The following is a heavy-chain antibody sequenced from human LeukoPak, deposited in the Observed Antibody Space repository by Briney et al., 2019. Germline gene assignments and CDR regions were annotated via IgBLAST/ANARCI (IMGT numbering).Heavy chain of an antibody. D-gene: IGHD6-19*01. CDR2: IRGSSNDI. CDR1: GVTFSSYA. V-gene: IGHV3-48*02. CDR3: VRDSLVSAWLVRAFDI. Sequence: PGGSLRLSCAASGVTFSSYAMCWGRQAPGGGLEWVSYIRGSSNDIYYADSVKGRFTISRDNVENSVYLQMNSLRDGDTAVYYCVRDSLVSAWLVRAFDIWGQGTTVTVSS. J-gene: IGHJ3*02.